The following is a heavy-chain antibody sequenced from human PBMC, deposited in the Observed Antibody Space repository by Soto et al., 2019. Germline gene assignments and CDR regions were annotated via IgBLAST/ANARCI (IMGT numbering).Heavy chain of an antibody. D-gene: IGHD3-3*01. CDR1: GLTLTSSV. V-gene: IGHV3-23*01. CDR3: AKDIRSGRTKNWLDP. Sequence: GGSLRLSCVGSGLTLTSSVMSWVRQAPGKGLKWVAAISAGGASTYYADTEKGRFTISRDTSKNKLYLQINNLRVEDTVIYYGAKDIRSGRTKNWLDPWGKGTTVTVSS. CDR2: ISAGGAST. J-gene: IGHJ6*04.